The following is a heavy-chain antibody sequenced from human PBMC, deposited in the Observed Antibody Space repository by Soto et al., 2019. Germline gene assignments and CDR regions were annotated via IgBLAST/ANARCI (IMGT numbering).Heavy chain of an antibody. J-gene: IGHJ6*02. Sequence: ASVKVYCKASGYTFTSYGISWVRQAPGQGLEWMGWISAYNGNTNYAQKLQGRVTMTTDTSTSTAYMELRSLRSDDTAVYYCAREGSGWAYYYYGMDVWGQGTTVTVSS. CDR3: AREGSGWAYYYYGMDV. CDR2: ISAYNGNT. D-gene: IGHD6-19*01. CDR1: GYTFTSYG. V-gene: IGHV1-18*04.